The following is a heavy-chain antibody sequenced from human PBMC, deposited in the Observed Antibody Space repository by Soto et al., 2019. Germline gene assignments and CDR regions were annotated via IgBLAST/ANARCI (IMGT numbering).Heavy chain of an antibody. CDR1: GFTFSGYG. Sequence: QVQLVESGGGVVQPGGSLRLSCAASGFTFSGYGMHWVRQSPGEGLEWVSILANDGSNQYYAESVKGRFTISRDNSKNTLYLQMDSLRPEDTAVYYGARSIGGSSDSTPDYWGQGNRVTVSS. V-gene: IGHV3-30*03. J-gene: IGHJ4*02. CDR3: ARSIGGSSDSTPDY. CDR2: LANDGSNQ. D-gene: IGHD2-15*01.